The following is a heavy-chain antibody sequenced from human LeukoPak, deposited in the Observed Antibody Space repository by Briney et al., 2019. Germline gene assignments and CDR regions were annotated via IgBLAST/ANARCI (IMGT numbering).Heavy chain of an antibody. CDR1: GFTFSSYS. CDR3: ARDSSIAVAGTGFDY. D-gene: IGHD6-19*01. J-gene: IGHJ4*02. CDR2: ISIISSYI. V-gene: IGHV3-21*01. Sequence: GGSLRLSCAASGFTFSSYSMNWVRRPPGRGWRGASSISIISSYIYYADSVKGRFTISRDNAKNSLYLQMNRLRAEDTAVYYCARDSSIAVAGTGFDYWGQGTLVTVSS.